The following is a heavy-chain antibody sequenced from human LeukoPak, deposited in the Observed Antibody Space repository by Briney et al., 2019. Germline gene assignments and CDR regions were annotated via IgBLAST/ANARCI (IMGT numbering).Heavy chain of an antibody. J-gene: IGHJ4*02. Sequence: ASVKVSCKASGYTFTGYYMHWVRQAPGQGLEWMGRINPNSGGTNYAQKFQGRVTMTRDTSISTAYMELSSLRSEDTAVYYCATDLFSAGTRNFDYWGQGTLVTVSS. CDR2: INPNSGGT. CDR1: GYTFTGYY. CDR3: ATDLFSAGTRNFDY. V-gene: IGHV1-2*06. D-gene: IGHD1-26*01.